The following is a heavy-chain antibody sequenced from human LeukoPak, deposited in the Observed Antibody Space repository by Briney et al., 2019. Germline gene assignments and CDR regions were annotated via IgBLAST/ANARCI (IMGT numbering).Heavy chain of an antibody. CDR3: ARGGDSSGWYVFDY. CDR2: ISTYNANT. D-gene: IGHD6-19*01. V-gene: IGHV1-18*01. J-gene: IGHJ4*02. Sequence: GASVKVSCKASGYTFTSYGISWVRQAPGQGLEWMGWISTYNANTNYAQKLQGRVTMTTDTSTSTAYMDLRSLRSDDTAVYYCARGGDSSGWYVFDYWGQGTLVTVSS. CDR1: GYTFTSYG.